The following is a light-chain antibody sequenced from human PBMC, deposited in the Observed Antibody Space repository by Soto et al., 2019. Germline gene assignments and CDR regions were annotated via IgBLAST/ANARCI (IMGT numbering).Light chain of an antibody. CDR3: QQYNNWPPWT. V-gene: IGKV3-15*01. CDR1: QSVSSN. J-gene: IGKJ1*01. Sequence: EIVMTQSPATLSVSPGERATLSCRARQSVSSNLAWYQQKPGQAPRLLIYGASTRATGIPARFSGSGSGTEFTHTISSLQSEDFAVYYCQQYNNWPPWTLGQGTKVEIK. CDR2: GAS.